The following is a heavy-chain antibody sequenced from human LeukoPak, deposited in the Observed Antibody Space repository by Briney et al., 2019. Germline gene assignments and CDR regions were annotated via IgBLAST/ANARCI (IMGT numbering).Heavy chain of an antibody. Sequence: SGGSLRLSCAASGFTFDDYGTSWVRQAPGKGLEWVSGINWNGGSTGYADSVKGRFTISRDNAKNSLYLQMNSLRAEDTALYYCARVVGYYDSSGHYYFDYWGQGTLVTVSS. D-gene: IGHD3-22*01. CDR1: GFTFDDYG. CDR3: ARVVGYYDSSGHYYFDY. CDR2: INWNGGST. V-gene: IGHV3-20*04. J-gene: IGHJ4*02.